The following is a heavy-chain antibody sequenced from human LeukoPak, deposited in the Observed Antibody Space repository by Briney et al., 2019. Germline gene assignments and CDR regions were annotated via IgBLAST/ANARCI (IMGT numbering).Heavy chain of an antibody. CDR3: AKDRRFYGDYEALMDV. V-gene: IGHV3-43*01. Sequence: GGSLRLSCAASGFTFDDYTMHWVRQAPGKGLEWVSLISWDGGSTYYADSVKGRFTISRDNAKNSLYLQMNSLRAEDTALYYCAKDRRFYGDYEALMDVWGQGTTVTVSS. D-gene: IGHD4-17*01. CDR2: ISWDGGST. J-gene: IGHJ6*02. CDR1: GFTFDDYT.